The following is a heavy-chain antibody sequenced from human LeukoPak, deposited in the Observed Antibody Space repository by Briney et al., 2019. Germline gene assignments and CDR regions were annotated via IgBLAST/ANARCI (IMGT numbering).Heavy chain of an antibody. J-gene: IGHJ5*02. V-gene: IGHV1-69*04. Sequence: GASVKVSCKASGGTFSSYAISWMRQAPGQGLEWMGRIIPILGIANYAQKFQGRVTITADKSTSTAYMELSSLRSEDTAVYYCARDRSSGRHNWFDPWGQGTLVTVSS. CDR1: GGTFSSYA. D-gene: IGHD6-19*01. CDR3: ARDRSSGRHNWFDP. CDR2: IIPILGIA.